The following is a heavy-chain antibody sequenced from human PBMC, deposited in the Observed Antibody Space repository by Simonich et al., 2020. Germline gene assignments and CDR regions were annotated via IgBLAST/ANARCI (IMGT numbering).Heavy chain of an antibody. V-gene: IGHV3-23*01. J-gene: IGHJ3*02. CDR3: AKDLGERITMIVVVIDAFDI. CDR1: GFTFSSYA. Sequence: GGGLVQPGGSLRLSCAASGFTFSSYAMSWVRQDPGKGLGWVSAISGSGGSTYYQDSVKGRFTISRDNSKNTLYLQMNSLRAEDTAVYYCAKDLGERITMIVVVIDAFDIWGQGTMVTVSS. D-gene: IGHD3-22*01. CDR2: ISGSGGST.